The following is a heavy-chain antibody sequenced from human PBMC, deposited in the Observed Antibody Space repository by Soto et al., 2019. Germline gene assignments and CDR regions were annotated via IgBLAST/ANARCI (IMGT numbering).Heavy chain of an antibody. CDR1: GFRISNYF. J-gene: IGHJ6*02. V-gene: IGHV3-7*03. CDR2: IKEDGSEK. Sequence: EVQLVESGGGLVQPGGSLRLSCVGSGFRISNYFMSWVRQAPGKGLEWVANIKEDGSEKYYVESVKGRFTISRDNAKNSLYLQVNSLRDEETAVYYCARPRFRGMDVWGQGTTVTVSS. CDR3: ARPRFRGMDV. D-gene: IGHD3-10*01.